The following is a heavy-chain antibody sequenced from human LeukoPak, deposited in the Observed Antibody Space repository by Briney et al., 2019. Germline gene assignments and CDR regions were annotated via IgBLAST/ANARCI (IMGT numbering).Heavy chain of an antibody. J-gene: IGHJ4*02. V-gene: IGHV4-59*12. Sequence: SETLSLTCTVSGGSISIYYWSWIRQPPGKGLEWIGYIYDSGSTNYNPSLKSRVTISVDTSKNQFSLKLSSVTAADTAVYYCARDRIYGSGSDHFDYWGQGTLVTVSS. CDR1: GGSISIYY. D-gene: IGHD3-10*01. CDR2: IYDSGST. CDR3: ARDRIYGSGSDHFDY.